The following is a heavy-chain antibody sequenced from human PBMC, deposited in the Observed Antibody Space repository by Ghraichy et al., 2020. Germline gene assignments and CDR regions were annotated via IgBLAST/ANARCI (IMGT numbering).Heavy chain of an antibody. J-gene: IGHJ4*02. CDR3: ARGGDY. CDR2: IKQDGSEK. D-gene: IGHD3-10*01. Sequence: GGSLRLSCAASGFTFTSYWMTWVRQAPGKGLEWVANIKQDGSEKYYVDSVKGRFTISRDNAKNSVFLQMNSLRADDTAVYYCARGGDYWGQGTRVTVSS. CDR1: GFTFTSYW. V-gene: IGHV3-7*01.